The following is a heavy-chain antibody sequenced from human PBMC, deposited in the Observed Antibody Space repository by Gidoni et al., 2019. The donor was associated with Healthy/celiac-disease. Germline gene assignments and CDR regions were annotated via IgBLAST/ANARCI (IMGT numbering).Heavy chain of an antibody. V-gene: IGHV4-30-4*01. CDR1: GGPISSGDYY. J-gene: IGHJ6*02. Sequence: QVQLQESGPGLVKPSQTLSLTCTVSGGPISSGDYYWSSIRQPPGKRLEWFGYIYYSGSTYYNPSLKSRVTISVDTSKNQFSLKLSSVTAADTAVYYCARAVWTANYGMDVWGQGTTVTVSS. CDR2: IYYSGST. CDR3: ARAVWTANYGMDV. D-gene: IGHD3-16*01.